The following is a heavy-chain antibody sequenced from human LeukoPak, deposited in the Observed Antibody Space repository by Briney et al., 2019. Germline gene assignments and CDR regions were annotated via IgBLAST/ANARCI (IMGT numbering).Heavy chain of an antibody. D-gene: IGHD2-15*01. Sequence: SETLSLTCSVSGGSINNYYWSWIRRSPGQGLEWIGYIHYSGTTNYNPSFKGRLTISVDTSRDQFSLKLNSVTAADTAIYYCARDRRYRSGDNYYRHYFDSWGQGTLVTVSS. CDR3: ARDRRYRSGDNYYRHYFDS. J-gene: IGHJ4*02. CDR2: IHYSGTT. CDR1: GGSINNYY. V-gene: IGHV4-59*01.